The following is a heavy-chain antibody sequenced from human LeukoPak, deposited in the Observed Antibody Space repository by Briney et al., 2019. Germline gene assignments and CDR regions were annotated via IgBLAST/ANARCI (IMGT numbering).Heavy chain of an antibody. CDR3: VRRHGGTPEY. CDR1: AFNSNIYV. D-gene: IGHD2/OR15-2a*01. CDR2: ITYDGRYT. Sequence: GGSLRLSCAASAFNSNIYVMAWVRQAPGKGLEWVSAITYDGRYTDYADSVRGRFTISRDNSKNTLSLQMNSLTAEDTALYYCVRRHGGTPEYWGLGTLVTVSS. J-gene: IGHJ4*02. V-gene: IGHV3-23*01.